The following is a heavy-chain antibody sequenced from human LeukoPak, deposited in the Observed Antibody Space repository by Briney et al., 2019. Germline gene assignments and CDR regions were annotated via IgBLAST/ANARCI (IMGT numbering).Heavy chain of an antibody. CDR2: INWNGGST. D-gene: IGHD3-3*01. CDR3: ARRQDNDFWSGYSSYYFDY. Sequence: GGSLRLSCAASGFTFDDYGMSWVRQVPGKGLEWVSGINWNGGSTGYADSVKGRFTISRDNAKNSLYLQMNSLRAEDTALYYCARRQDNDFWSGYSSYYFDYWGQGTLVTVSS. V-gene: IGHV3-20*04. J-gene: IGHJ4*02. CDR1: GFTFDDYG.